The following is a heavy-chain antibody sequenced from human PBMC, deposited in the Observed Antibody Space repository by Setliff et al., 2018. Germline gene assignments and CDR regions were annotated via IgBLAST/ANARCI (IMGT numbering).Heavy chain of an antibody. CDR1: GYRFTTYG. D-gene: IGHD1-1*01. J-gene: IGHJ6*02. CDR3: ARDSVTLAQLERRGGWHYYGMGV. V-gene: IGHV1-69*06. CDR2: ITPIFETA. Sequence: SVKVSCKASGYRFTTYGINWVRQAPGQGLEWMGGITPIFETAHYAEKFRDRVTITADKSTTTIHMELSSLISEDTAVYFCARDSVTLAQLERRGGWHYYGMGVWGQGTTVTVSS.